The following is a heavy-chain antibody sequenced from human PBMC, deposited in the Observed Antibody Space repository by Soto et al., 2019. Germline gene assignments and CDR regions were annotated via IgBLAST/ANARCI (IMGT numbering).Heavy chain of an antibody. Sequence: GSLRLSCAGSGFTFSSYGMHWVRQAPGKGLEWVAVISYDGSNKYYADSVKGRFTISRDNSKNTLYLQMNSLRAEDTAVYYCAKDLLATNYYGMDVWGQGTTVTVSS. CDR3: AKDLLATNYYGMDV. CDR2: ISYDGSNK. CDR1: GFTFSSYG. D-gene: IGHD5-12*01. J-gene: IGHJ6*02. V-gene: IGHV3-30*18.